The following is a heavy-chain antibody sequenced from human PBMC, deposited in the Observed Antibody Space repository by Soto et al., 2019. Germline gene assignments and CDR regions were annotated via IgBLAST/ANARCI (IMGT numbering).Heavy chain of an antibody. CDR3: AREMIPMIMGGMSALDV. D-gene: IGHD3-22*01. V-gene: IGHV3-30*04. J-gene: IGHJ6*02. CDR1: KFTFASYV. Sequence: QVQLVESVGCVVQPERSQIVACTASKFTFASYVMHWVRQAPGEGLEWVALISFDGTNKYYADSVKGRFTISRDNSKNTMYLQMNSLRPEDTAVYYCAREMIPMIMGGMSALDVWGQGTTVTVS. CDR2: ISFDGTNK.